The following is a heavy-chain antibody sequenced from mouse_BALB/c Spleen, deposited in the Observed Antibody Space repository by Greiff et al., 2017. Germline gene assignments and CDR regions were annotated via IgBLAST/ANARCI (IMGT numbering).Heavy chain of an antibody. CDR3: ARQDYYGSSYAAY. V-gene: IGHV5-12-1*01. Sequence: EVQLVESGGGLVKPGGSLKLSCAASGFAFSSYDMSWVRQTPEKRLEWVAYISSGGGSTYYPDTVKGRFTISRDNAKNTLYLQMSSLKSEDTAMYYCARQDYYGSSYAAYWGQGTLVTVSA. CDR2: ISSGGGST. D-gene: IGHD1-1*01. CDR1: GFAFSSYD. J-gene: IGHJ3*01.